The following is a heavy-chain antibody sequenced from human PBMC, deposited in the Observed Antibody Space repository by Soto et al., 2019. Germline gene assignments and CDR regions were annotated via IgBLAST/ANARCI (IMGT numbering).Heavy chain of an antibody. CDR1: GFTFSSYA. CDR2: ISYDGSNK. V-gene: IGHV3-30-3*01. CDR3: ARVGVGYQLLGVPFDY. J-gene: IGHJ4*02. Sequence: QVQLVESGGGVVQPGRSLRLSCAASGFTFSSYAMHWVRQAPGKGLEWVAVISYDGSNKYYADSVKGRFTISRDNSKNTLYLQMTSLRAEDTAVYYCARVGVGYQLLGVPFDYWGQGTLVTVSS. D-gene: IGHD2-2*01.